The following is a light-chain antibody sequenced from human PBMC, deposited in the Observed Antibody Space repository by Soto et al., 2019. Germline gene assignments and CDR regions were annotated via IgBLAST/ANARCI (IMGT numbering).Light chain of an antibody. CDR2: KAS. V-gene: IGKV1-5*03. CDR1: QRISSG. CDR3: QQYHSYPIT. Sequence: DIPMTQSPSTLSASVGDRVPITCRASQRISSGLAWYQQKPGKAPKLLIYKASSLESGVPSRFSGSGSGTEFTLTISSLQPDDFATYYFQQYHSYPITFGQGTRLDIK. J-gene: IGKJ5*01.